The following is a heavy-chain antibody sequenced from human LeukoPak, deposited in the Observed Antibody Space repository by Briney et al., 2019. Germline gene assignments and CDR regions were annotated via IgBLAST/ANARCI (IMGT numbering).Heavy chain of an antibody. V-gene: IGHV3-33*01. CDR1: GLTFSRYG. CDR3: ARGYLLESRSYYSFDGAFDM. CDR2: IWFDGSNK. Sequence: GGSLRLSCAASGLTFSRYGMHWVRQAPGKGLEWVAVIWFDGSNKYYADSVKGRFTISRDNSKNTLYLQMNSLRAENTAVYYCARGYLLESRSYYSFDGAFDMWGQGTMVTVSS. J-gene: IGHJ3*02. D-gene: IGHD3-22*01.